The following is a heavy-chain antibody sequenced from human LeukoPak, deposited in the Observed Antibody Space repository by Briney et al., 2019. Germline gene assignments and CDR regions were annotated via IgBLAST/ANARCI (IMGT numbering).Heavy chain of an antibody. CDR1: GDSISSGDYS. J-gene: IGHJ5*02. D-gene: IGHD3-10*01. Sequence: SQTLSLTCAVSGDSISSGDYSWSWIRQPSGKGLEWIGYIFHSGHSYYNPSLRSRVTISVDRSKNQFSLRLTSVTAADTAIYYCARELWFVNAPGSWLDPWGQGTQVTVSS. CDR3: ARELWFVNAPGSWLDP. CDR2: IFHSGHS. V-gene: IGHV4-30-2*01.